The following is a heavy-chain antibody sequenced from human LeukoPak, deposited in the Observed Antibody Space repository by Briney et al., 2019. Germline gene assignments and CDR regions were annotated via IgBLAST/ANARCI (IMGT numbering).Heavy chain of an antibody. D-gene: IGHD6-19*01. Sequence: SETLSLTCTVSGGSISSSDYYWGWIRQPAGKGLEWIGRIDTSGNTNYDPSLKSRITMSVDTSKNQFSLKLSSVTAADTAVYYCARDRGSGWYVYWGQGTLVTVSS. CDR1: GGSISSSDYY. V-gene: IGHV4-61*02. CDR2: IDTSGNT. J-gene: IGHJ4*02. CDR3: ARDRGSGWYVY.